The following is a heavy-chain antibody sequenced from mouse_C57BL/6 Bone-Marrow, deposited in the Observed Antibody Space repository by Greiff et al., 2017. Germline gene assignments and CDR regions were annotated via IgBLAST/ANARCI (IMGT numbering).Heavy chain of an antibody. J-gene: IGHJ4*01. Sequence: EVQLQPSGPELVKPGASVMMSCKAAGSTFTDYNMHGVKQSHGKRLGWIGYINPNNGGTSYNQKFKGKATLTVNRSYSTAYMERRSRTSEDAAVYYCDRVRYGYDDDAMAYWGQGTSVTVSS. V-gene: IGHV1-22*01. CDR3: DRVRYGYDDDAMAY. CDR2: INPNNGGT. CDR1: GSTFTDYN. D-gene: IGHD2-2*01.